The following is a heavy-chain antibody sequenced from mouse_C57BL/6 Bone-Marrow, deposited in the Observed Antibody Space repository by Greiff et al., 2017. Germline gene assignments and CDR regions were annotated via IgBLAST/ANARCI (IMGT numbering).Heavy chain of an antibody. V-gene: IGHV1-81*01. CDR2: IYPRSGNT. Sequence: QVQLKEPGAELARPGASVKLSCKASGYTFTSYGISWVKQRTGQGLEWIGEIYPRSGNTSYNEKFKGKATLTADKSSSTAYMELRSLTSEDSAVXFGATEYYGSSYWWYFDVWGTGTTVTVSS. J-gene: IGHJ1*03. D-gene: IGHD1-1*01. CDR3: ATEYYGSSYWWYFDV. CDR1: GYTFTSYG.